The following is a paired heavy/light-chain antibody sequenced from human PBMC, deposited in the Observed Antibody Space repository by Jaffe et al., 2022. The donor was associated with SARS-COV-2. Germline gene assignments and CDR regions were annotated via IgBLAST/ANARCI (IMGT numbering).Light chain of an antibody. Sequence: QSALTQPRSVSGSPGQSVTISCTGTSSDVGGYNYVSWYQQHPGKAPKLMIYDVSKRPSGVPDRFSGSKSGNTASLTISGLQAEDEADYYCCSYAGSYTLYVFGTGTKVTVL. J-gene: IGLJ1*01. CDR2: DVS. V-gene: IGLV2-11*01. CDR1: SSDVGGYNY. CDR3: CSYAGSYTLYV.
Heavy chain of an antibody. V-gene: IGHV3-21*01. CDR2: ISSSSSYI. CDR1: GFTFSSYS. Sequence: EVQLVESGGGLVKPGGSLRLSCAASGFTFSSYSMNWVRQAPGKGLEWVSSISSSSSYIYYADSVKGRFTISRDNAKNSLYLQMNSLRAEDTAVYYCAREAGSGSSKSYYYYYYMDVWGKGTTVTVSS. J-gene: IGHJ6*03. D-gene: IGHD3-10*01. CDR3: AREAGSGSSKSYYYYYYMDV.